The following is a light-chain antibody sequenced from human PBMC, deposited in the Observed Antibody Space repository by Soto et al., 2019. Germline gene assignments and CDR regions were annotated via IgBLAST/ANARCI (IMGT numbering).Light chain of an antibody. V-gene: IGKV3-20*01. J-gene: IGKJ1*01. CDR1: QSISSSF. Sequence: EVVFTQSPGALSLSPGERATLSCRASQSISSSFIAWYQQKPGQAPRLLISGASGRATGIPDRFSASGSGTDFTLTIRGLEPEDFAVYYCQQYDSSPETFGQGTKWIS. CDR2: GAS. CDR3: QQYDSSPET.